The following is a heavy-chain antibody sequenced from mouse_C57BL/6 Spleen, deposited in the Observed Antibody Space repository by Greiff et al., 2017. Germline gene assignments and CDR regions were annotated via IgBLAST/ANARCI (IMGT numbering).Heavy chain of an antibody. Sequence: QVQLQQSGAELVKPGASVKLSCKASGYTFTSYWMHWVKQRPGQGLEWIGMIHPNSGSTNYNEKFKSKATLTVDKSSSTAYMQLSSLTSEDSAVYYCHYYGSTWYFDVWGTGTTVTVSS. CDR2: IHPNSGST. J-gene: IGHJ1*03. D-gene: IGHD1-1*01. V-gene: IGHV1-64*01. CDR3: HYYGSTWYFDV. CDR1: GYTFTSYW.